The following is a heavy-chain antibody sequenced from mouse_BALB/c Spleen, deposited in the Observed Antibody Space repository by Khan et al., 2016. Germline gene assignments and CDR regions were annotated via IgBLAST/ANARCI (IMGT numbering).Heavy chain of an antibody. CDR1: GYSITSDYA. J-gene: IGHJ3*01. D-gene: IGHD2-3*01. V-gene: IGHV3-2*02. CDR3: ARGGYLAY. Sequence: EVQLQESGPGLVKPSPSLSLTCTVTGYSITSDYAWNWNRQFPGNKLEWMGYISYSGRTSYNPSLKSRISITRDTSKNQFFLQLNYVTTEDTATSNCARGGYLAYWGQGTLVTVSA. CDR2: ISYSGRT.